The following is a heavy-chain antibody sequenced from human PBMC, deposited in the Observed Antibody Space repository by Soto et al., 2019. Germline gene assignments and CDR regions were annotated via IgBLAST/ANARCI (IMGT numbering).Heavy chain of an antibody. Sequence: SETLSLTCAVYGGSFSGYYWSWIRQPPGKGLEWIGEINLSGSTNYNPSLKSRVTISVDTSKNQFSLMLSSVTAADTAVYYCSRSNYDILTGYFLYYYYYGMDVWGQGTTVTVSS. CDR1: GGSFSGYY. CDR3: SRSNYDILTGYFLYYYYYGMDV. D-gene: IGHD3-9*01. J-gene: IGHJ6*02. V-gene: IGHV4-34*01. CDR2: INLSGST.